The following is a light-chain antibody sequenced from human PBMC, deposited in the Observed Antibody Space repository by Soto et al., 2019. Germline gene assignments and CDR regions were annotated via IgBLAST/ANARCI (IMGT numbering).Light chain of an antibody. CDR2: EVD. J-gene: IGLJ1*01. V-gene: IGLV2-14*01. CDR3: SSYTSSNTLV. CDR1: SSDVGGYNY. Sequence: QSPVPQSAFLSGSPGQSTIISCTGTSSDVGGYNYVSWYQQHPGKAPKFLIYEVDNRASGVSDRFSGSKSGNTASLTISGLQAEDEADYYCSSYTSSNTLVFGTGTKVTAL.